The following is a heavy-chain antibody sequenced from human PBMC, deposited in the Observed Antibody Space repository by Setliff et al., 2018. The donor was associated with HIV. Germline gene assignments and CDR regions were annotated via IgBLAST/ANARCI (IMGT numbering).Heavy chain of an antibody. Sequence: VKVSCKASGYTFINFGISWVRQAPGQGLEWMGWISAYNGNTNSAQRLQGRVTLTTDTSTSKAYMDLRSLRSDDTAVYFCARENEGGAFDIWGQGTMVTVSS. CDR2: ISAYNGNT. J-gene: IGHJ3*02. V-gene: IGHV1-18*01. D-gene: IGHD1-1*01. CDR1: GYTFINFG. CDR3: ARENEGGAFDI.